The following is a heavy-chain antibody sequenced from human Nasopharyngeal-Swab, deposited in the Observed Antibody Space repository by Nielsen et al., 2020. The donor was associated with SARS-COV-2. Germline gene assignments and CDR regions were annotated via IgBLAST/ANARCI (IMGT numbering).Heavy chain of an antibody. V-gene: IGHV4-61*02. CDR1: GGSISSSSYY. D-gene: IGHD6-6*01. CDR3: ARGSPQTYYYYGMDV. J-gene: IGHJ6*02. CDR2: IYTSGST. Sequence: LRLSCTVSGGSISSSSYYWGWIRQPAGKGLEWIGRIYTSGSTNYNPSLKSRVTMSVDTSKNQFSLKLSSVTAADTAVYYCARGSPQTYYYYGMDVWGQGTTVTVSS.